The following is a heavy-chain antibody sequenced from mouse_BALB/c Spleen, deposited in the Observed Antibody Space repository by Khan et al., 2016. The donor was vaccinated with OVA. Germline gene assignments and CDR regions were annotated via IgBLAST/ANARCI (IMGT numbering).Heavy chain of an antibody. V-gene: IGHV3-2*02. J-gene: IGHJ3*01. CDR1: GYSITSEYT. CDR3: ARKDYYDYDPFPY. Sequence: VQLKESGPGLVKPSQSLSLTCTVTGYSITSEYTWNWIRQFPGNKLEWMGFISYSGNTRYNPSLKSRFSITRDTSKNQFFLQLNSVTSEDPATDYGARKDYYDYDPFPYWGQGTLVTVSA. CDR2: ISYSGNT. D-gene: IGHD2-4*01.